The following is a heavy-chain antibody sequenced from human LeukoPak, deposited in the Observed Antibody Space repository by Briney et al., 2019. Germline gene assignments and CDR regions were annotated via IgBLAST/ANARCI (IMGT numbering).Heavy chain of an antibody. CDR2: IYIRGNT. CDR3: ARMSWYLLRAFDY. CDR1: GGSISSGSYY. V-gene: IGHV4-61*02. J-gene: IGHJ4*02. Sequence: PSETLSLTCTVSGGSISSGSYYWSWIRQPAGKGLEWIGRIYIRGNTNYNPSLKSRVTISVDTSKNQFSLKLSSVTAADTAVYYCARMSWYLLRAFDYWGQGTLVTVSS. D-gene: IGHD2-15*01.